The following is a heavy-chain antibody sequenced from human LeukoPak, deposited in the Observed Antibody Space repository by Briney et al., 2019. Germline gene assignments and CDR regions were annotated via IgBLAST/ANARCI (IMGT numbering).Heavy chain of an antibody. CDR3: AKKASPLGLVVVPAADLGTTHFDY. D-gene: IGHD2-2*01. J-gene: IGHJ4*02. CDR2: ISDNGAAT. V-gene: IGHV3-23*01. CDR1: GFTYGTYA. Sequence: GGSLRLSCAASGFTYGTYAVSWVRQAPGKGLDWVSAISDNGAATYYADSVKGRFTISRDNSKNTLYLQMNSLRAEDTAVYYCAKKASPLGLVVVPAADLGTTHFDYWGQGTLVTVSS.